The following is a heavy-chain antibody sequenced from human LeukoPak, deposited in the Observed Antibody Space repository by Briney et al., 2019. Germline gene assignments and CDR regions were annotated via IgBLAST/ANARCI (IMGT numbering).Heavy chain of an antibody. Sequence: PGGSLRLSCAASGFTFSSYSMNWVRQAPGKGLEWVSSISSSSSYIYYADSVKGRFTISRDNAKNSLYLQMNSLRAEDTALYYCAKAYSSSWEPFDYWGQGTLVTVSS. V-gene: IGHV3-21*04. CDR2: ISSSSSYI. D-gene: IGHD6-13*01. J-gene: IGHJ4*02. CDR3: AKAYSSSWEPFDY. CDR1: GFTFSSYS.